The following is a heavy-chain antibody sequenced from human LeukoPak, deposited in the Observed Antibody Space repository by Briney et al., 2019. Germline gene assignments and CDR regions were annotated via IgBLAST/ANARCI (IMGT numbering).Heavy chain of an antibody. D-gene: IGHD6-13*01. J-gene: IGHJ4*02. CDR1: GYTFTNYD. CDR3: ARGESSSWYNY. Sequence: ASVKVSCKASGYTFTNYDINWVRQATGQGLEWIGWMNPNNGNRDYAQKFQGRVTMTRNTSISTAYMELSSLRSEDTAVYYCARGESSSWYNYWGQGTLVTVSS. V-gene: IGHV1-8*01. CDR2: MNPNNGNR.